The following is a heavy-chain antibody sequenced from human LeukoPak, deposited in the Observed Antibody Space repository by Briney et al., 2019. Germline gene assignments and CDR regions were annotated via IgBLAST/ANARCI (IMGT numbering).Heavy chain of an antibody. CDR3: ARENKGYSDYFDY. D-gene: IGHD6-13*01. CDR1: GDSVSSNSVT. Sequence: SQTLSLTCAISGDSVSSNSVTWNWIRQSPSRGLEWLGRTYYRSTWYNDYAVSVRGRITVNPDTSKNQFSLQLNSVTPEDTAVYYCARENKGYSDYFDYWGQGTLVTVSS. J-gene: IGHJ4*02. V-gene: IGHV6-1*01. CDR2: TYYRSTWYN.